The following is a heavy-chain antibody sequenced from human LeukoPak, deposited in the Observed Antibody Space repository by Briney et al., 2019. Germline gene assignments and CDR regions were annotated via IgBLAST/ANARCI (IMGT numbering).Heavy chain of an antibody. CDR1: GFTFSSYS. CDR3: ARGGGGYCSSTSCYGIDY. J-gene: IGHJ4*02. D-gene: IGHD2-2*01. V-gene: IGHV3-21*01. Sequence: GGSLRLSCAASGFTFSSYSMNWVRQAPGKGLEWVSSISSSSSYIYYADSVKGRFTISRDNAKNSLYLQMNSLRAEDTAVYYCARGGGGYCSSTSCYGIDYWGQGTLVTVSS. CDR2: ISSSSSYI.